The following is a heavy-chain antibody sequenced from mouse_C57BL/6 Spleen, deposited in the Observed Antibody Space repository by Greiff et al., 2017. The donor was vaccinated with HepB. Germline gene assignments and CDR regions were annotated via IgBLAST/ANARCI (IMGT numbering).Heavy chain of an antibody. Sequence: QVQLQQPGAELVRPGSSVKLSCKASGYTFTSYWMDWVKQSPGQGLEWIGNIYPSDSETHYNQKFKDKATLTVDKSSSTAYMQLSSLTSEDSAVYYCARSGTTVVAFDYWGQGTTLTVSS. CDR1: GYTFTSYW. CDR3: ARSGTTVVAFDY. CDR2: IYPSDSET. D-gene: IGHD1-1*01. J-gene: IGHJ2*01. V-gene: IGHV1-61*01.